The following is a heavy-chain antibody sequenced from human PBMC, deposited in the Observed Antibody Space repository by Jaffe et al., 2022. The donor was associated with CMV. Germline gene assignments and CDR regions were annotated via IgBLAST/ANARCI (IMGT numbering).Heavy chain of an antibody. V-gene: IGHV5-10-1*03. J-gene: IGHJ4*02. CDR3: ASLYCTNGVCVAY. CDR1: GYKFATYW. CDR2: IDPDDSSV. Sequence: EVQLVQSGAEVKKPGESLTISCNGSGYKFATYWINWVRQMPGKGLEWMGRIDPDDSSVKYSPSFQGHVTISADKSISTAYLQWGSLRASDTAMYYCASLYCTNGVCVAYWGQGTLVTVSS. D-gene: IGHD2-8*01.